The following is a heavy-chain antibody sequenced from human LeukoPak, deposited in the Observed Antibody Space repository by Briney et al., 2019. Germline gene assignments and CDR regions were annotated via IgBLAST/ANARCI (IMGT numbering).Heavy chain of an antibody. J-gene: IGHJ5*02. CDR3: ARDTPGYCSGGSCPFDP. D-gene: IGHD2-15*01. CDR2: ISSYNGNT. V-gene: IGHV1-18*01. CDR1: GYTFTSYV. Sequence: ASVKVSCKASGYTFTSYVISWVRQAPGQGLEWMGWISSYNGNTNYAQKLQGRVTMTTDTSTSTAYMELRSLRSDDTAVYYWARDTPGYCSGGSCPFDPWGQGTLVTVSS.